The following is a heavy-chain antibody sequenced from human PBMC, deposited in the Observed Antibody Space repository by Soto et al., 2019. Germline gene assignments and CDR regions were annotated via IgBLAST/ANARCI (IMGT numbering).Heavy chain of an antibody. D-gene: IGHD2-15*01. CDR2: IYPGDSDT. V-gene: IGHV5-51*01. CDR1: GYSFTSYW. J-gene: IGHJ6*02. CDR3: ARLPYCSGDSCYSHYYYAMDV. Sequence: PGESLKISCKGSGYSFTSYWIGWVRQMPGKGLEWMGIIYPGDSDTRYSPSFQGQVTISTDKSINTAYLQWSSLKASDTAMYYCARLPYCSGDSCYSHYYYAMDVWGQGTTVTVSS.